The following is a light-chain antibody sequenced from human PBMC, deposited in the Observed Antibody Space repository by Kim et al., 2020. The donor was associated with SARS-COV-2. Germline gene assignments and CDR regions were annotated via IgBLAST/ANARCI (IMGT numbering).Light chain of an antibody. CDR1: QSLPSSQ. CDR2: SAS. Sequence: LAPGERATLACRASQSLPSSQLAWYQQQPGQTPKLLIQSASRRATGTPDRFSGSGSGTDYTLTINTLDREDFAVYYCQQYHADPSFGQGTKVDIK. V-gene: IGKV3-20*01. CDR3: QQYHADPS. J-gene: IGKJ1*01.